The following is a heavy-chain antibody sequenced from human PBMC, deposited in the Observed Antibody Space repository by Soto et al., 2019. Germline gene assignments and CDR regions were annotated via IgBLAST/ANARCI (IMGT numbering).Heavy chain of an antibody. CDR3: ARSYYDFWSGFDY. CDR2: IYYSGSA. D-gene: IGHD3-3*01. J-gene: IGHJ4*02. CDR1: GGSISSGDYY. Sequence: QVQLQESGPGLVKPSQTLSLTCTVSGGSISSGDYYWSWIRQPPGKGLEWIGYIYYSGSAYYNPSLKSRVTVSVDTSKNQFSLKLSSVTAAGTAVYYCARSYYDFWSGFDYWGQGTLVTVSS. V-gene: IGHV4-30-4*01.